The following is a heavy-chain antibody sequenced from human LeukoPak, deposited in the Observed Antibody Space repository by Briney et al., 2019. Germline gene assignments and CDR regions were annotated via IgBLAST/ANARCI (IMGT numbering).Heavy chain of an antibody. CDR1: GFTFITYS. CDR3: ARHSCYDS. V-gene: IGHV5-51*01. CDR2: IYAGDSST. Sequence: GESLKISCKGSGFTFITYSFAWVRQMPGKGLEWMGVIYAGDSSTSYSPSFQGQVTISVDKSISTAYLQWSSLKASDSAIYYCARHSCYDSWGQGTLVTVSS. J-gene: IGHJ4*02. D-gene: IGHD3-16*01.